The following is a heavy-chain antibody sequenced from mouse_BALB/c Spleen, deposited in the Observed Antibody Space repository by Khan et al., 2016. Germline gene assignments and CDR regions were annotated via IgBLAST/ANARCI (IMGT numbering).Heavy chain of an antibody. J-gene: IGHJ4*01. V-gene: IGHV1S41*01. D-gene: IGHD1-1*01. CDR1: GYTFTSYW. CDR2: IDPGSGFT. Sequence: DLVKPGASVKLSCKASGYTFTSYWINWIKQRPGQGLEWIGRIDPGSGFTYYNEMFKGKATLTVDTSSSTAYIQLSSLSSEDSAVXFCSREGTVPLMDYWGQGTSVTVSS. CDR3: SREGTVPLMDY.